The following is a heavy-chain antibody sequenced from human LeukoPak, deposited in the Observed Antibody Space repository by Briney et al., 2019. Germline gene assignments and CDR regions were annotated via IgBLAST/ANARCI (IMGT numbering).Heavy chain of an antibody. CDR2: IYSGGST. D-gene: IGHD2-15*01. V-gene: IGHV3-66*02. J-gene: IGHJ6*03. Sequence: GGSLRLSCAVSGFTVSGSYMSWVRQTPGKGLEWVSIIYSGGSTYYADSVKGRFTISRDNSKDTLYLQMNSLRAEDTAVYYCAKSVNGGYCSGGSCYRAVFYMDVWGKGTTVTVSS. CDR1: GFTVSGSY. CDR3: AKSVNGGYCSGGSCYRAVFYMDV.